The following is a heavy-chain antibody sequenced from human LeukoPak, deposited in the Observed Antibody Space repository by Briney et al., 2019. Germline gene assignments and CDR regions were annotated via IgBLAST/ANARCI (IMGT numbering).Heavy chain of an antibody. CDR3: AKEVARAFDY. CDR1: GFTFNDYY. V-gene: IGHV3-23*01. Sequence: SGGSLRLSCAASGFTFNDYYVSWVRQAPGKGLEWVSAISGSGGSTYYADSVKGRFTISRDNSKNTLYLQMNSLRAEDTAVYYCAKEVARAFDYWGQGTLVTVSS. J-gene: IGHJ4*02. CDR2: ISGSGGST.